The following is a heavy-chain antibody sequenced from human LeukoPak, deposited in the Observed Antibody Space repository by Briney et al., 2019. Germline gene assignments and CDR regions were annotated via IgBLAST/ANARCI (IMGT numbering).Heavy chain of an antibody. CDR1: GFTFDDYG. V-gene: IGHV3-20*04. CDR2: IKWNGGST. Sequence: GGSLRLSCAASGFTFDDYGMSWVRQAPGKGLEWVSGIKWNGGSTGYADSVKGRFTISRDNAKNSLYLQMNSLRAEDTALYYCARETITMVRGVPLFDYWGQGTLVTVSS. J-gene: IGHJ4*02. D-gene: IGHD3-10*01. CDR3: ARETITMVRGVPLFDY.